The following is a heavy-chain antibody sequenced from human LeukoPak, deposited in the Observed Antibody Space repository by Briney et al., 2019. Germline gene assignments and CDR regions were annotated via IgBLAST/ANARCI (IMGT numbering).Heavy chain of an antibody. CDR3: AGGNSMDV. CDR2: ISSSDSTI. Sequence: GGSLRLSCAASGFTLRSYGMNWVRQAPGKGLEWVSYISSSDSTIYYADSVKGRFIISRDNARNSLYLQMNSLRVEDTAVYFCAGGNSMDVWGKGTAVTVSS. D-gene: IGHD1/OR15-1a*01. CDR1: GFTLRSYG. J-gene: IGHJ6*04. V-gene: IGHV3-48*03.